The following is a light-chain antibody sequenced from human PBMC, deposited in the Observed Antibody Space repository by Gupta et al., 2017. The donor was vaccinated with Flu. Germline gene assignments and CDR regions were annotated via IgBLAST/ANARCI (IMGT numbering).Light chain of an antibody. V-gene: IGKV3-15*01. Sequence: EIVMTQSPATLSVSPGERVTLSCRASQTINSNLAWYQQKLGQPPRLLMYGASTRATGIPARFSGSGSGTEFTLTISSLQSEDVAVYYCQQYNTWPPYTFGQGTKLQIK. CDR2: GAS. CDR1: QTINSN. J-gene: IGKJ2*01. CDR3: QQYNTWPPYT.